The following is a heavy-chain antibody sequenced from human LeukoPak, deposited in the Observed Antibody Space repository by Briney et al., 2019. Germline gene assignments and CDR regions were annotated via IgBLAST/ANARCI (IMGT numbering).Heavy chain of an antibody. J-gene: IGHJ4*02. CDR2: IYYSGST. Sequence: SETLSLTCTVSGGSISSYYWSWIRQPPGKGLEWIGYIYYSGSTNYNPSLKSRVTISVDTSKNQFSLKLSSVTAADTAVYYCARNAGSGSLSQFDYWGQGTLVTVSS. V-gene: IGHV4-59*01. CDR3: ARNAGSGSLSQFDY. CDR1: GGSISSYY. D-gene: IGHD3-10*01.